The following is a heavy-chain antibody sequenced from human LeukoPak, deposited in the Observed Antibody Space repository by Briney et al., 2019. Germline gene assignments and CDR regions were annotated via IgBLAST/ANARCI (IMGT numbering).Heavy chain of an antibody. CDR1: GGFIGSSSFY. CDR3: ASSTSYYYDSSGYFEY. V-gene: IGHV4-39*01. D-gene: IGHD3-22*01. CDR2: LAYSGNT. J-gene: IGHJ4*02. Sequence: PSETLSLTCTVSGGFIGSSSFYWAWIRQPPGTGLEWIGSLAYSGNTYYKSSLKSRVTLSVDASKNQFSLNLTSVTAADTALFYCASSTSYYYDSSGYFEYWGQGILVTVSS.